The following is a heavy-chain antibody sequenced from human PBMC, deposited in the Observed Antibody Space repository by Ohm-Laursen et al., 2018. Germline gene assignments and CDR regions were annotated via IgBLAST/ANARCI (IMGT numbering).Heavy chain of an antibody. CDR3: VRGCLGGSCYTFDY. J-gene: IGHJ4*02. Sequence: SSVKVSCKASGYTFTSYDINWVRQAPGQGLEYLGGIIPIFGTPDYAQSFQGRVTITTDDSTSTAYMELSSLRSEDTAIYYCVRGCLGGSCYTFDYWGQGTLLTVSS. V-gene: IGHV1-69*05. CDR1: GYTFTSYD. CDR2: IIPIFGTP. D-gene: IGHD2-15*01.